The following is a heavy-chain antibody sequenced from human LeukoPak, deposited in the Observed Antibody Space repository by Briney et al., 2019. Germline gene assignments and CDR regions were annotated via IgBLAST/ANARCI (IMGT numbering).Heavy chain of an antibody. CDR2: IYTSGST. V-gene: IGHV4-4*07. CDR3: ARVHYYDSSGYVDY. Sequence: SETLSLTCTVSGGSISSYYWSWIRQPAGKGLEWIVRIYTSGSTNYNPSLKSRVTMSVDTSKNQFSLKLSSVTAADTAVYYCARVHYYDSSGYVDYWGQETLVTVSS. CDR1: GGSISSYY. J-gene: IGHJ4*02. D-gene: IGHD3-22*01.